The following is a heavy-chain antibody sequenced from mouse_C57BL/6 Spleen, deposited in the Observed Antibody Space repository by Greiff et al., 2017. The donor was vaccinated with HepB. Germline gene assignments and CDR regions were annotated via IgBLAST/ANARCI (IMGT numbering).Heavy chain of an antibody. CDR2: INPNNGGT. CDR1: GYTFTDYY. D-gene: IGHD2-5*01. J-gene: IGHJ2*01. Sequence: EVQLQQSGPELVKPGASVKISCKASGYTFTDYYMNWVKQSHGKSLEWIGDINPNNGGTSYNQKFKGKATLTVDKSSSTAYMELRSLTSEDPAVYYCARAYYSNYGFFFDYWGQGTTLTVSS. V-gene: IGHV1-26*01. CDR3: ARAYYSNYGFFFDY.